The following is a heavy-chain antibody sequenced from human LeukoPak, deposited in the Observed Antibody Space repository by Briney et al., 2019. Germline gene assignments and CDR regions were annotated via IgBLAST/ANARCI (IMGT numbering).Heavy chain of an antibody. CDR1: GFTFRSYS. Sequence: PGGSLRLSCAASGFTFRSYSMNWVRQAPGKGLEWVSYISSSNSTIYYRESVKGRFTISRDNAENSLYLQMNSLRAEDTAVYYCARGSNSGRGALDFWGQGTLVTVSS. V-gene: IGHV3-48*04. CDR2: ISSSNSTI. J-gene: IGHJ4*02. CDR3: ARGSNSGRGALDF. D-gene: IGHD3-10*02.